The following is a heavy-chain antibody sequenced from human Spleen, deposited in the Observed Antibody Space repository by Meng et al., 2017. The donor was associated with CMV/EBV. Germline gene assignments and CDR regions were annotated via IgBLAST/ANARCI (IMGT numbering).Heavy chain of an antibody. CDR3: ARDPSSSLFDY. V-gene: IGHV1-18*04. Sequence: ASVKVSCKAPGYTFTDYYIYWVRQAPGQGLEWMGWISAYNGNTNYAQKFQGRVTMITATSTSTAYMELRSLRSDDTAVYYCARDPSSSLFDYWGQGTLVTVSS. CDR2: ISAYNGNT. D-gene: IGHD6-13*01. CDR1: GYTFTDYY. J-gene: IGHJ4*02.